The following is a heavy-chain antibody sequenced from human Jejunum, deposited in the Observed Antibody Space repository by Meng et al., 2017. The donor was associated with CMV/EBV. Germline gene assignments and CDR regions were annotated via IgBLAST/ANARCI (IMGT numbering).Heavy chain of an antibody. CDR2: IKSKADGETT. CDR3: TTAYGGSFSN. D-gene: IGHD1-26*01. CDR1: GFLFSNAW. Sequence: VQLVGSGGGLVKPGESLRLSCAASGFLFSNAWMSWVRQGPGKGLEWVGRIKSKADGETTDYASPVKGRFTISREDSKNTLYLEMNSLKTEDTAIYYCTTAYGGSFSNWGQGTLVTVSS. V-gene: IGHV3-15*01. J-gene: IGHJ4*02.